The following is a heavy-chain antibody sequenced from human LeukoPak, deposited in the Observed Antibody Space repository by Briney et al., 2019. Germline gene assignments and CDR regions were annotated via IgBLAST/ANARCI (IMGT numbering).Heavy chain of an antibody. J-gene: IGHJ5*02. V-gene: IGHV4-61*02. Sequence: KSSETLSLTCTVSGGSISSGNYYWSWIRQPAGKGLEWIGRVYASGSTNYNPSLKSRVTISVDTSKNQFSLKLTSVTAADTAVYYCARIGVVVMVDNRFDPWGQGTQVTVSS. CDR2: VYASGST. CDR3: ARIGVVVMVDNRFDP. CDR1: GGSISSGNYY. D-gene: IGHD2-8*01.